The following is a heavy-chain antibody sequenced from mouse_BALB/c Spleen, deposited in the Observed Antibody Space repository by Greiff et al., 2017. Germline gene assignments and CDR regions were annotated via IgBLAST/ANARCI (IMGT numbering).Heavy chain of an antibody. CDR2: ISNGGGST. V-gene: IGHV5-12-2*01. CDR1: GFTFSSYT. CDR3: ASSSTMITTPFAY. Sequence: LQQSGGGLVQPGGSLKLSCAASGFTFSSYTMSWVRQTPEKRLEWVAYISNGGGSTYYPDTVKGRFTISRDNAKNTLYLQMSSLKSEDTAMYYCASSSTMITTPFAYWGQGTLVTVSA. J-gene: IGHJ3*01. D-gene: IGHD2-4*01.